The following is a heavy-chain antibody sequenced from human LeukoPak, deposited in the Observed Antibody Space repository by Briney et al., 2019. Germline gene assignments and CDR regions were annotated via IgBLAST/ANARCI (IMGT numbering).Heavy chain of an antibody. V-gene: IGHV3-23*01. Sequence: GGSLRLSCAASGFTFSSYSMSWVRQAPGKGLEWVSDISGSGRATNYADSVKGRFTVSRDRSKNTVDLQMDSLSAEDTAVYYCVKLGALIKNGMDVWGQGTTVTVSS. CDR3: VKLGALIKNGMDV. CDR1: GFTFSSYS. D-gene: IGHD3-16*01. J-gene: IGHJ6*02. CDR2: ISGSGRAT.